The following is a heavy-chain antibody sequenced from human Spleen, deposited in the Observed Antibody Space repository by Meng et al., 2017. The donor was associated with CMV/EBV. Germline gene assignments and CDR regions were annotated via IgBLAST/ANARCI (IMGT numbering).Heavy chain of an antibody. CDR2: INPSSGST. V-gene: IGHV1-46*01. D-gene: IGHD2/OR15-2a*01. J-gene: IGHJ4*02. CDR1: GYSFTHHY. CDR3: ARESQYYFDY. Sequence: SVEVSCRAIGYSFTHHYIHWVRQAPGQGLEWMGMINPSSGSTTYSQKFQGRVTLTRDTSTSTVHMVLRSDDTAVYYCARESQYYFDYWGQGTLVTVSS.